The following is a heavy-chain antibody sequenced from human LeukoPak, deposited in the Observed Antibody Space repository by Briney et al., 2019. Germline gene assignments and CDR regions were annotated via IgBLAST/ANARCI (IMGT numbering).Heavy chain of an antibody. V-gene: IGHV3-48*03. CDR3: AKDSVWFGDLLN. D-gene: IGHD3-10*01. CDR1: GFSFSGFD. Sequence: PGGSLSLSCAASGFSFSGFDMNWVRQAPGNGLGWIAHIGTSVNAIYYADSVKGRFTISRDNARDSLSLQMDSLRVEDTAVYYCAKDSVWFGDLLNWGQGALVIVSS. CDR2: IGTSVNAI. J-gene: IGHJ4*02.